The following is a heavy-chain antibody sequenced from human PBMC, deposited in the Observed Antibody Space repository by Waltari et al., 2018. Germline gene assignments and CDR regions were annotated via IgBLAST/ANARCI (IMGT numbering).Heavy chain of an antibody. CDR2: INHSGST. D-gene: IGHD3-9*01. CDR3: ARGQKKWLTGYANDYYYYGMDV. J-gene: IGHJ6*02. V-gene: IGHV4-34*01. CDR1: GGSFRGYY. Sequence: QVQLQQWGAGLLKPSETLSLTCAVYGGSFRGYYWSWIRQPQGKGLGGIGEINHSGSTNYNPSLKSRVTISVDTSKNQFSLKLSSVTAADTAVYYCARGQKKWLTGYANDYYYYGMDVWGQGTTVTVSS.